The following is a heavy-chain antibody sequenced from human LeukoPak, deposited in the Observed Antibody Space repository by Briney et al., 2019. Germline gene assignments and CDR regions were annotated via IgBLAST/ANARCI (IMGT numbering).Heavy chain of an antibody. CDR3: ARRGNYIDH. CDR2: IIHPGTT. Sequence: PSETLSLTCGVHGGSFGFYSWSWPRQSPGKRLEWIGEIIHPGTTTYNPSLASRVPVSIDPSTNQFSLTLTSVTAAATPVYYCARRGNYIDHWGQGALVTVSS. D-gene: IGHD3-10*01. J-gene: IGHJ4*02. V-gene: IGHV4-34*12. CDR1: GGSFGFYS.